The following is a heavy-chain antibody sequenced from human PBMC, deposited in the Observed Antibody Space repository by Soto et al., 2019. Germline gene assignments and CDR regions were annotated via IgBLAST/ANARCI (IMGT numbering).Heavy chain of an antibody. CDR2: IHYSGLS. CDR3: ARGNWNFDS. D-gene: IGHD3-3*01. J-gene: IGHJ4*02. V-gene: IGHV4-39*02. CDR1: GGSVSSGGYY. Sequence: QLQLQESGPGLVKPSETLSLICNVSGGSVSSGGYYWAWIRQPPGKGLEWIASIHYSGLSYYNPSLKSKPLISPDTSKNHFSLNLNSVTAADTAVYYCARGNWNFDSWGQGPLVTVSS.